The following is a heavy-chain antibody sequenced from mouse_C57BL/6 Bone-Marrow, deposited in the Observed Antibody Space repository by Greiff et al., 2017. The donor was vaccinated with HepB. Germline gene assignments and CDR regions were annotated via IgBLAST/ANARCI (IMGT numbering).Heavy chain of an antibody. J-gene: IGHJ1*03. CDR3: ASSLLATVVAQWYFEV. Sequence: QVQLQQPGAELVKPGASVKMSCKASGYTFTGYWITWVKQRPGQGLEWIGDIYPGSGSTNYNEKFQSKATLTVDTSSSTAYMQLSSLTSEDSAVYYCASSLLATVVAQWYFEVWGTGATVTVAT. CDR1: GYTFTGYW. CDR2: IYPGSGST. D-gene: IGHD1-1*01. V-gene: IGHV1-55*01.